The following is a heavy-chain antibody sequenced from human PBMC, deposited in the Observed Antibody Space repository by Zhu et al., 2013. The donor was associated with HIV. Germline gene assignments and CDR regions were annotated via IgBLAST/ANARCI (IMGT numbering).Heavy chain of an antibody. D-gene: IGHD6-19*01. V-gene: IGHV1-2*02. CDR2: VSGDS. Sequence: QVELLQSGPEVKTPGDSVNVSCQAVGYKFIKHDIVWVRQAPGQGLEWMGWVSGDSKSAQKFQGRLTMTRDTSINTYYMELSSLTSDDTATYYCARGGIAVAGTTDYWGQGTLVTVSS. CDR3: ARGGIAVAGTTDY. J-gene: IGHJ4*02. CDR1: GYKFIKHD.